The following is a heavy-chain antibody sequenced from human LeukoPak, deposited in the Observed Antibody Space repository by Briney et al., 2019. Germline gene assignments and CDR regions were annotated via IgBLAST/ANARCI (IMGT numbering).Heavy chain of an antibody. CDR2: SDSDGRYT. J-gene: IGHJ4*02. Sequence: GGSLRLSCATSAFSVTSNYMSWVRQAPGKGLEWVSRSDSDGRYTTYADSVKGRLTISRDNANNTLYLQMNSLRAEDTAVYYCARSFYESSGYYLGYWGQGTLVTVSS. V-gene: IGHV3-74*03. CDR1: AFSVTSNY. D-gene: IGHD3-22*01. CDR3: ARSFYESSGYYLGY.